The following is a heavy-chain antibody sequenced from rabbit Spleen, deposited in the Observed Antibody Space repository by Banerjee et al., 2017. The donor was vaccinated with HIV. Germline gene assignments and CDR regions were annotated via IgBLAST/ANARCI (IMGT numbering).Heavy chain of an antibody. CDR3: ARDRDNSNNDGGYGYTDL. CDR2: IYAGSSGST. J-gene: IGHJ3*01. D-gene: IGHD6-1*01. CDR1: GFSFSSGYY. Sequence: QEQLEESGGDLVKPGASLTLTCTASGFSFSSGYYMCWVRQAPGKGLEWIGCIYAGSSGSTYYASWAKGRFTISKTSSTTVTLQMTSLTAADTATYFCARDRDNSNNDGGYGYTDLWGQGTLVTVS. V-gene: IGHV1S45*01.